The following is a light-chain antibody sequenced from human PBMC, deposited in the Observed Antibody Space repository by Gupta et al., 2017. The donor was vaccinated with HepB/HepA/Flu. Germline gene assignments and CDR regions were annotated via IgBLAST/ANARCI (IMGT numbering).Light chain of an antibody. CDR2: DNN. V-gene: IGLV1-51*01. J-gene: IGLJ3*02. CDR1: RSNIGNNY. Sequence: QSVLTQPPSVSAAPGQKVTISCSGSRSNIGNNYVPWYQQLPGTAPKLLIYDNNKRPSGIPDRFSGSKSGTSATLGITGLQTGDEADYYCGTWDSSLSAWVFGGGTKLTVL. CDR3: GTWDSSLSAWV.